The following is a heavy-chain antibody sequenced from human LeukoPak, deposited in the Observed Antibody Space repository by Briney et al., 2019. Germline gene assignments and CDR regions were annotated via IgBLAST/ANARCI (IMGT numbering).Heavy chain of an antibody. CDR1: GFTFSSYG. CDR2: IWYDGSNK. Sequence: GGSLRLSCAASGFTFSSYGMRWVRQAPGKGLEWVAVIWYDGSNKYYADSVKGRFTISRDNSKNTLYLQMNSLRAEDTAVYYCAKETATWIQPWFDPWGQGTLVTVSS. J-gene: IGHJ5*02. D-gene: IGHD5-18*01. CDR3: AKETATWIQPWFDP. V-gene: IGHV3-33*06.